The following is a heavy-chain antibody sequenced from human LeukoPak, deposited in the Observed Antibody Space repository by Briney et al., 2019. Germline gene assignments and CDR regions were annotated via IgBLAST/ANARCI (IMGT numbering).Heavy chain of an antibody. J-gene: IGHJ5*02. Sequence: SETLSLTCTVSGGSISSSSYYWGWIRQPPGKGLEWIGSIYYSGSTYYNPSLKSRVTISVDTSKNQFPLKLSSVTAADTAVYYCAGTSGSRNWFDPWGQGTLVTVSS. CDR2: IYYSGST. CDR3: AGTSGSRNWFDP. D-gene: IGHD1-26*01. CDR1: GGSISSSSYY. V-gene: IGHV4-39*01.